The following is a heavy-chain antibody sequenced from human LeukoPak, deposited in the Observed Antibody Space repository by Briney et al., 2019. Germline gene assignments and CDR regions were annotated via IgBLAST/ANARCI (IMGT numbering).Heavy chain of an antibody. CDR1: GGSFSGYY. J-gene: IGHJ5*02. V-gene: IGHV4-34*01. D-gene: IGHD3-3*01. CDR2: INHSGST. Sequence: SETLSLTCAVYGGSFSGYYWSWIRQPPGKGLEWIGEINHSGSTNYNPSLKSRVTISVDTSKNQFSLRLSSVTAADTAVYYCARGPDYDFWSGYCWFDPWGQGTLVTVSS. CDR3: ARGPDYDFWSGYCWFDP.